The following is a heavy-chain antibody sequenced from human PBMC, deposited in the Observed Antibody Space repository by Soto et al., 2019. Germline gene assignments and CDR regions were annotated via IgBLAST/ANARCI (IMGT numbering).Heavy chain of an antibody. CDR2: IYPGDSDT. Sequence: PGESLKISCKGSGYRFTSCWIGWVRQMPGRGPEWMGIIYPGDSDTRYSPSFQDQVTISADKSISTAYLQWSSLKASDTAMYYCARVGGSGAPYYYYGMDVWGQGTTVTVSS. CDR3: ARVGGSGAPYYYYGMDV. D-gene: IGHD1-26*01. V-gene: IGHV5-51*01. CDR1: GYRFTSCW. J-gene: IGHJ6*02.